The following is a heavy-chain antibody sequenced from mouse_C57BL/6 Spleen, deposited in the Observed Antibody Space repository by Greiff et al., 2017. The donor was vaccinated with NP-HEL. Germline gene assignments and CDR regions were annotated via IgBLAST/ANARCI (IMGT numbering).Heavy chain of an antibody. CDR1: GYTFTSYW. Sequence: QVQLKQPGAELVKPGASVKLSCKASGYTFTSYWMHWVKQRPGQGLEWIGMIHPNSGSTNYNEKFKSKATLTVDKSSSTAYMQLSSLTSEDSAVYYCARVDYYGSSSFAYWGQGTLVTVSA. CDR2: IHPNSGST. J-gene: IGHJ3*01. CDR3: ARVDYYGSSSFAY. V-gene: IGHV1-64*01. D-gene: IGHD1-1*01.